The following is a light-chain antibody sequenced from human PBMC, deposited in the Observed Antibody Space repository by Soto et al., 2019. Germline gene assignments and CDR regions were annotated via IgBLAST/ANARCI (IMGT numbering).Light chain of an antibody. CDR2: SAS. V-gene: IGKV1-5*03. J-gene: IGKJ1*01. CDR1: QDIGNW. Sequence: DIQVTQSPPSMAASVGDRVTITCRASQDIGNWMTWYQQKPGKAPKLLIYSASTLVRGVPSRFSGSGSGTEFTLTISSLQPDDIATYYCQQCHRYLTFGQGTKVDIK. CDR3: QQCHRYLT.